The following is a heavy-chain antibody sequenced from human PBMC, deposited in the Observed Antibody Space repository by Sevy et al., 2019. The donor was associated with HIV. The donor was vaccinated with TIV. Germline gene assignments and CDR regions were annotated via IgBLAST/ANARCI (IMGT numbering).Heavy chain of an antibody. CDR3: AGENAWGRGYS. D-gene: IGHD1-26*01. CDR2: IYYNGHI. CDR1: GGSITSLY. Sequence: SETLSRTCTVSGGSITSLYWNWIRQPPGKGLEWIANIYYNGHINYNPSLKSRVTLSLDTSKNQFSLRLSSVTAEDTAMYYCAGENAWGRGYSWGQGTLVTVSS. J-gene: IGHJ4*02. V-gene: IGHV4-59*08.